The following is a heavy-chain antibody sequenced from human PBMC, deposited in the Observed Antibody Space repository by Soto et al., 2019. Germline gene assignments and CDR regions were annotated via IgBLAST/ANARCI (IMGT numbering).Heavy chain of an antibody. CDR3: AKDDYGDQGGFDY. CDR2: ISYDGSDK. CDR1: GFTFSIYG. V-gene: IGHV3-30*18. J-gene: IGHJ4*02. Sequence: QVQLVESGGGVVEPGRSLRLSCAASGFTFSIYGMHWVRQAPGKGLEWVAVISYDGSDKYYGDSVKGRFTISRDNSKSTLYLQMNSLRTEDTAIYYCAKDDYGDQGGFDYWGQGTLVSVSS. D-gene: IGHD4-17*01.